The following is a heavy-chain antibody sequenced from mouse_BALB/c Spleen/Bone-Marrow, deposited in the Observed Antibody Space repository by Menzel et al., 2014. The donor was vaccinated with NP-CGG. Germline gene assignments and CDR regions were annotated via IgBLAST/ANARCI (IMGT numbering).Heavy chain of an antibody. CDR1: GFAFSSYD. CDR2: ITNGGDNT. J-gene: IGHJ4*01. CDR3: VRHKNYYAMDY. V-gene: IGHV5-12-1*01. Sequence: EVQLVESGGGLVKPGGSLKLSCAASGFAFSSYDMSWVRQTPEKRLEWVAYITNGGDNTYYPDTVKGRFTISRDNAKNTLYQQMSSLKSEDTAMYYCVRHKNYYAMDYWGQGTSVTVSS.